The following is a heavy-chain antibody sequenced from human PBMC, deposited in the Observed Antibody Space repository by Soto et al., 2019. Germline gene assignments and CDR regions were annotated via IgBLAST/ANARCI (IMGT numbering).Heavy chain of an antibody. CDR3: ARAGRQWLVLSSNWFDP. J-gene: IGHJ5*02. CDR1: GYTFTSYG. CDR2: ISAYNGNT. Sequence: QVQLVQSGAEVKKPGASVKVSCKASGYTFTSYGISWVRQAPGQGLEWMGWISAYNGNTNYAQKLQGRVTMTTDTSTSTAYMEVRSLRSDDTAVYYCARAGRQWLVLSSNWFDPWGQGTLVTVSS. D-gene: IGHD6-19*01. V-gene: IGHV1-18*01.